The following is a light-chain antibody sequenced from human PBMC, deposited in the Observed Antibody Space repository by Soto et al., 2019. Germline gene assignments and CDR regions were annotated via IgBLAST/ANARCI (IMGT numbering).Light chain of an antibody. Sequence: ATLSVSPGERATLSCRASQSVSSDLAWYQQKPGQAPRLLIYGASTRATGIPARFSGSGSGTEFTLTNSCRPSVHFALHHAPQATNTALAIDRGTRLEIK. J-gene: IGKJ5*01. CDR3: PQATNTALA. V-gene: IGKV3-15*01. CDR1: QSVSSD. CDR2: GAS.